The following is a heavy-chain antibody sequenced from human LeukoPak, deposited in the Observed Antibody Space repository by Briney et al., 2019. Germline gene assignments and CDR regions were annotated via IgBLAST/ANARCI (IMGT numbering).Heavy chain of an antibody. V-gene: IGHV3-21*01. Sequence: GSLRLSCAASGFTFRSYSMDWVRQAPGKGLGGVSSINSSSSYIYYADSVKGRFTISRDNAKNSLYLQMNSLRAEDTAVYYCARDSFGVVIMDYYGMDVWGQGTTVTVSS. J-gene: IGHJ6*02. CDR2: INSSSSYI. D-gene: IGHD3-3*01. CDR1: GFTFRSYS. CDR3: ARDSFGVVIMDYYGMDV.